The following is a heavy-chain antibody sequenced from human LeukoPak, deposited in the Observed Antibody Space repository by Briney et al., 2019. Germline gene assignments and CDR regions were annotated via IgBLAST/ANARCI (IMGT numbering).Heavy chain of an antibody. Sequence: LSGGSLRLSCAASGFTFSDYYMSWIRQAPGKGLVWVSRINSDGSSTSYADSVKGRFTISRDNAKNTLYLQMNSLRAEDTAVYYCARDTVGDYYYYYMDVWGKGTTVTVSS. V-gene: IGHV3-74*01. CDR2: INSDGSST. J-gene: IGHJ6*03. D-gene: IGHD1-26*01. CDR3: ARDTVGDYYYYYMDV. CDR1: GFTFSDYY.